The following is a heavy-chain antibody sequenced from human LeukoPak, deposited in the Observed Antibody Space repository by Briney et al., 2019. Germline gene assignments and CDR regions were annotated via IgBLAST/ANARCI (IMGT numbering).Heavy chain of an antibody. D-gene: IGHD3-10*02. CDR1: GFTFSSYA. J-gene: IGHJ6*04. Sequence: SGGSLRLSCAASGFTFSSYAMSWVRQAPGRGLEWVSAISGSCGSTYYADSVKGRFTISRDNSKNTLYLQMNSLRAEDTAVYYCAELGITMIGGVWGKGTTVTISS. V-gene: IGHV3-23*01. CDR2: ISGSCGST. CDR3: AELGITMIGGV.